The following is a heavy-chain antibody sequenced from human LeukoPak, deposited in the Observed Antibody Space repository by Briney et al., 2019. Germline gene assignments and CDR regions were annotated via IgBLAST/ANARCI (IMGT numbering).Heavy chain of an antibody. D-gene: IGHD5-24*01. CDR2: IKEGGSRQ. CDR3: ARDGGGYDS. Sequence: GGSLRLSCAASGFTFNTYWMSWVRQTPGKGLEWVANIKEGGSRQYYVDSVKGRFTISRDNAKNSLYLQMNSLRVEDTAVYYCARDGGGYDSWGQGTLVTVSS. V-gene: IGHV3-7*01. J-gene: IGHJ5*01. CDR1: GFTFNTYW.